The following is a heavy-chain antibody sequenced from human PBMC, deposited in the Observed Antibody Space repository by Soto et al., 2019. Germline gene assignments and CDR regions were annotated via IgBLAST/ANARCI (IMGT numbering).Heavy chain of an antibody. CDR3: ARVGSTYYYDSSGYYP. V-gene: IGHV4-34*01. CDR1: GGSFSGYY. D-gene: IGHD3-22*01. CDR2: INHSGST. Sequence: SETLSLTCAVYGGSFSGYYWSWIRQPPGKGLEWIGEINHSGSTNYNPSLKSRVTISVDTSKNQFSLKLSSVTAADTAVYYCARVGSTYYYDSSGYYPWGQGTLVTV. J-gene: IGHJ5*02.